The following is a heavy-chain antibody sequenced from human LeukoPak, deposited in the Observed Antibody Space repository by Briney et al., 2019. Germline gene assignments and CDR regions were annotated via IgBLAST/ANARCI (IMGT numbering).Heavy chain of an antibody. D-gene: IGHD4-17*01. CDR1: WFTRSNNQ. Sequence: GSLRPSRAASWFTRSNNQMSLVRQAPGKGVGLVSVIYNGGSTYYAHSLKGRVTISRDNSKKTLYLPINRPRSEDTAVYYCARLEPYGGYVGFDYWGQGTLVTVSS. V-gene: IGHV3-53*01. CDR3: ARLEPYGGYVGFDY. J-gene: IGHJ4*02. CDR2: IYNGGST.